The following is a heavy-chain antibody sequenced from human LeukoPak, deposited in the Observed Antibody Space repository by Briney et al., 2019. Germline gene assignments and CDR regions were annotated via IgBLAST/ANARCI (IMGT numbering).Heavy chain of an antibody. Sequence: GGSRRLSSAASGFTFSSYDIHWVRQAPGKGLEWVAFIRYDGNNQYYADSVKGRFTISRDNAKNSLYLQMNSLRAEDTAVYYCAELGITMIGGVWGKGTTVTISS. V-gene: IGHV3-30*02. CDR3: AELGITMIGGV. J-gene: IGHJ6*04. D-gene: IGHD3-10*02. CDR2: IRYDGNNQ. CDR1: GFTFSSYD.